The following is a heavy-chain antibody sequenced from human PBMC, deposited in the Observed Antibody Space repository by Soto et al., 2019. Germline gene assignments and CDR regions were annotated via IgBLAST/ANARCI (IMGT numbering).Heavy chain of an antibody. J-gene: IGHJ5*02. CDR3: ARGISKYSSWYEPHTWFDA. CDR2: LYFNGGT. D-gene: IGHD6-13*01. Sequence: QVQLQESGPGLVKPSQTLSLTCNVSGGPINSPDYYWTWIRQSPGKGLDVIGYLYFNGGTQYNPSLRTPISMSLDTSKKHFSLKMRSVTGADTAVYYCARGISKYSSWYEPHTWFDAWGQGALVTVSS. CDR1: GGPINSPDYY. V-gene: IGHV4-30-4*01.